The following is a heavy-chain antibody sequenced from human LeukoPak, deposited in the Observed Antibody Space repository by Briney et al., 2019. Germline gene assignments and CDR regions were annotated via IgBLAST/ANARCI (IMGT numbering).Heavy chain of an antibody. CDR3: ARVRYNWNDDAFDI. D-gene: IGHD1-20*01. J-gene: IGHJ3*02. CDR1: GGSFSGYY. V-gene: IGHV4-59*10. Sequence: SETLSLTCAAYGGSFSGYYWSWIRQPAGKGLEWIGRIYTSGSTNYNPSLKSRVTMSVDTSKNQFSLKLSSVTAADTAVYYCARVRYNWNDDAFDIWGQGTMVTVSS. CDR2: IYTSGST.